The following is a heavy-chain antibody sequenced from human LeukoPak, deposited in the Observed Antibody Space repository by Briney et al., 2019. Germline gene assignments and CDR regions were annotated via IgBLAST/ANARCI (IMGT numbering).Heavy chain of an antibody. CDR1: GYTFTSYG. V-gene: IGHV1-69*05. CDR3: ASEVAGTLLGFDP. J-gene: IGHJ5*02. D-gene: IGHD6-19*01. Sequence: SVKVSCKASGYTFTSYGISWVRQAPGQGLEWMGGIIPIFGTANYAQKFQGRVTITTDESTSTAYMELSSLRSEDTAVYYCASEVAGTLLGFDPWGQGTLVTVSS. CDR2: IIPIFGTA.